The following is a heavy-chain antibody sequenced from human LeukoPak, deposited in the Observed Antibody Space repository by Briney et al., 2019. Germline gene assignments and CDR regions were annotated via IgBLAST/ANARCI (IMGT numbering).Heavy chain of an antibody. J-gene: IGHJ4*02. Sequence: GASVKVSCKASGYTFTGYYMHWVRQAPGQGLEWMGWINPNSGGTNYAQKFQGRVTMTRDTSISTAYMELSRLRSDDTAVYYCARSPNYDIYKKHTSRLDYWGQGTLVTVSS. V-gene: IGHV1-2*02. CDR3: ARSPNYDIYKKHTSRLDY. D-gene: IGHD3-9*01. CDR2: INPNSGGT. CDR1: GYTFTGYY.